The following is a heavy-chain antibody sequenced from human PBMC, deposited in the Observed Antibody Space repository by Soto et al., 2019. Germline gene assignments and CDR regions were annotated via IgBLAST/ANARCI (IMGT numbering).Heavy chain of an antibody. CDR2: IRSNTFGGAS. V-gene: IGHV3-49*01. CDR1: GFTFGDYA. J-gene: IGHJ4*02. D-gene: IGHD3-9*01. Sequence: GGSLRLSCTASGFTFGDYAMSWFRQAPGKGLEWVGFIRSNTFGGASIYTASVKGRFSISRDDSKSIAYLQMNSLKIKDTALYYCTKDRDILTGYYSPNSFDYWGQGTLVTVSS. CDR3: TKDRDILTGYYSPNSFDY.